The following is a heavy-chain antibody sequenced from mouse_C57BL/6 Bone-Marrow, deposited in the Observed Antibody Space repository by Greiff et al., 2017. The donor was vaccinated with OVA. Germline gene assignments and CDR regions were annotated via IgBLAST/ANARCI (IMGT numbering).Heavy chain of an antibody. J-gene: IGHJ2*01. CDR3: ARGWPAYFDY. CDR1: GYTFTSYW. CDR2: IDPSDSYT. V-gene: IGHV1-50*01. D-gene: IGHD1-1*02. Sequence: VQLQQPGAELVKPGASVKLSCKASGYTFTSYWMQWVKQRPGQGLEWIGEIDPSDSYTNYNQKFKGKATLTVDTSSSTAYMQLSSLTSEDSAVYYCARGWPAYFDYWGQGTTLTVSS.